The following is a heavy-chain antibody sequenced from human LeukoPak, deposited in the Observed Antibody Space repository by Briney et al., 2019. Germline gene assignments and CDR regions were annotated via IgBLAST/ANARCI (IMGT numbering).Heavy chain of an antibody. CDR1: GYTFTGYY. D-gene: IGHD2-15*01. CDR2: INPNSGGT. CDR3: ASPLGYCSGGSCGY. V-gene: IGHV1-2*06. J-gene: IGHJ4*02. Sequence: ASVKVSCKASGYTFTGYYMHWVRQARGQGLEWMGRINPNSGGTNYAQKFQSRVTMTRETSISTAYMELSRLRSDDTAVYYCASPLGYCSGGSCGYWGQGTLVTVSS.